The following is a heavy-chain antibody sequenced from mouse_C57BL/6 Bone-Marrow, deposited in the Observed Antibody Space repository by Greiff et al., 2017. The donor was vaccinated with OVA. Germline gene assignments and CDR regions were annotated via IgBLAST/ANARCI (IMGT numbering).Heavy chain of an antibody. Sequence: EVQLQQSGAELVRPGASVKLSCTASGFNIKDDYMHWVKQRPEQGLEWIGWIDPENGDTEYASKFQGKATITADTSSNTAYLQLSSLPSEDTAVYYCTTSSNYGFAYWGQGTLVTVSA. D-gene: IGHD2-5*01. CDR3: TTSSNYGFAY. J-gene: IGHJ3*01. V-gene: IGHV14-4*01. CDR1: GFNIKDDY. CDR2: IDPENGDT.